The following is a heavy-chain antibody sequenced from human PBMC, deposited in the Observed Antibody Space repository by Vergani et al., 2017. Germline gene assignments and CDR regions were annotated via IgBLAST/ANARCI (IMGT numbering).Heavy chain of an antibody. CDR1: GATFRSNT. J-gene: IGHJ6*02. Sequence: QVQLVQSGAEVKKPGSSVKVSCKASGATFRSNTISWVRQVPGQGLEWMGSIIPVLGKTKYAQDFQGRLTITADTSTSTAYMELTSLRSQDTAVYYCARDPGGYGGDHEDYDFGMDVWGQGTTVTVSS. V-gene: IGHV1-69*08. CDR3: ARDPGGYGGDHEDYDFGMDV. D-gene: IGHD5-12*01. CDR2: IIPVLGKT.